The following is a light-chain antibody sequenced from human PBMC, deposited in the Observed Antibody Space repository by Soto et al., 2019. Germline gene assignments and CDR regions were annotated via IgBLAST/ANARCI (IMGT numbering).Light chain of an antibody. Sequence: ELVLTQSPATLSLSPGERATLSCRPSQSVAGYLAWYQQKPGQGPRLLIYDTSNRATGAPPRFSGSGSGTDFTLTISSLEPEDFAIYYCQHRSNWRMYTFGQGTKVDIK. CDR1: QSVAGY. V-gene: IGKV3-11*01. CDR3: QHRSNWRMYT. J-gene: IGKJ2*01. CDR2: DTS.